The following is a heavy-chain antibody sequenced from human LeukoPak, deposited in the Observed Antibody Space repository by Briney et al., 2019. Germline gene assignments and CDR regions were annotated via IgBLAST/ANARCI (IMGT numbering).Heavy chain of an antibody. V-gene: IGHV4-59*02. CDR2: IYHTGST. CDR1: GGSVSDYY. CDR3: ASPKLGNDY. Sequence: SETLSLTCTISGGSVSDYYWSWIRQSPGKGLEWIGYIYHTGSTSYSLSLKSRVTIPADTSQNQFSLKLSSVTAADTAVYYCASPKLGNDYWGQGTLVTVSS. D-gene: IGHD7-27*01. J-gene: IGHJ4*02.